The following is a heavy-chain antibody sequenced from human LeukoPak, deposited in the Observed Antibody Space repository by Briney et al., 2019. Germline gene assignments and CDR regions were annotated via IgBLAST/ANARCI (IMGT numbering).Heavy chain of an antibody. CDR2: FDPEDGET. J-gene: IGHJ6*03. CDR3: ATVAYSSSAAYYYYMDV. CDR1: GYTLTELS. D-gene: IGHD6-6*01. V-gene: IGHV1-24*01. Sequence: ASVKVSCKVSGYTLTELSMHWVRQAPGKGLEWMGGFDPEDGETIYAQKFQGRVTMTEDTSTDTAYMELSSLRSEDTAVYYCATVAYSSSAAYYYYMDVWGKGTTVTVSS.